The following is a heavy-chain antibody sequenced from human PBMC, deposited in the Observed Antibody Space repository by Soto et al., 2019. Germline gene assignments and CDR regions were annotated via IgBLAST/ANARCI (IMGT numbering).Heavy chain of an antibody. CDR1: GYTFTSYG. CDR2: ISAYNGNT. D-gene: IGHD5-18*01. CDR3: ASSLLVGYGLEGESD. J-gene: IGHJ4*02. Sequence: QVQLVQSGAEVKKPGASVKVSCKASGYTFTSYGLSWVRQAPGQGLEWMGWISAYNGNTNYAQKLQGRVTMTADTSTSTAYMELRSLRSDDTAVYYCASSLLVGYGLEGESDWGQGTLVTVSS. V-gene: IGHV1-18*01.